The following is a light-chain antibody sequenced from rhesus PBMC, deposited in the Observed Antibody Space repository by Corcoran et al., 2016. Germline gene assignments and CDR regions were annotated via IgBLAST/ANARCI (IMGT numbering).Light chain of an antibody. V-gene: IGKV1-74*01. CDR2: KAS. Sequence: DIQMTQSPSSLSASVGDRVTITCRTSENVNNYLNWYQQKPGKAPKLLIYKASTLHSGVPSRFSGSGAGTDYTFPISSLQSEDVATYYCQHNYGTPLTFGGGTKVEIK. J-gene: IGKJ4*01. CDR1: ENVNNY. CDR3: QHNYGTPLT.